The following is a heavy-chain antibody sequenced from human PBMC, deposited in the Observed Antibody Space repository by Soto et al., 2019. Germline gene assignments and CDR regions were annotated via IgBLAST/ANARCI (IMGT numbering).Heavy chain of an antibody. D-gene: IGHD2-21*01. Sequence: ASVKVSCKTSGYIFTSYGVACVRQAPGQGLEWMGWVIAYNYDTTYAQNVQGRVTMTTDTSTSTAYMELRSLRSDDTAVYYCAPGVGGEAPWGQGTLVTVSS. J-gene: IGHJ5*02. V-gene: IGHV1-18*01. CDR2: VIAYNYDT. CDR1: GYIFTSYG. CDR3: APGVGGEAP.